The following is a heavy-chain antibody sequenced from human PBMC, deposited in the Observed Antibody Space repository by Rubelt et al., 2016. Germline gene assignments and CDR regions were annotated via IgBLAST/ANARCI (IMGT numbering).Heavy chain of an antibody. CDR1: GFTFGDHG. Sequence: EVQLVESGGGLVQPGGSLRLSCAASGFTFGDHGMIWVRQAPGKGLEWVSRIGGSDDATHYAGSVKGRFTISRDNSQNMLYLQMDSLKAEDTASDYCAKDGGYGSSLGDYWGQGTLVTVSS. J-gene: IGHJ4*02. D-gene: IGHD6-13*01. CDR2: IGGSDDAT. CDR3: AKDGGYGSSLGDY. V-gene: IGHV3-23*04.